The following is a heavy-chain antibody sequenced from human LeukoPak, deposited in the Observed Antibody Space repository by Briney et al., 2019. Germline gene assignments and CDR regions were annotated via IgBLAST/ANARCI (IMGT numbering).Heavy chain of an antibody. V-gene: IGHV3-21*01. CDR3: ARSPAGANYYLDV. Sequence: PGGSLRLSCAASGFTFSSYGMNWVRQAPGKGLEWVSFISSSSSYIYYADSVKGRFTISRDNAKNSLSLQMNSLRAEDTAVYYCARSPAGANYYLDVWGKGTTVTISS. CDR1: GFTFSSYG. J-gene: IGHJ6*03. CDR2: ISSSSSYI. D-gene: IGHD1-14*01.